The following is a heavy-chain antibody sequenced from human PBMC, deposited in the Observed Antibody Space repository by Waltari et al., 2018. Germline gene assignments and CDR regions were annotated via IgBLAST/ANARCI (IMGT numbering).Heavy chain of an antibody. V-gene: IGHV1-3*01. J-gene: IGHJ2*01. CDR2: INAGNGNT. CDR1: GYTFTSYA. D-gene: IGHD2-15*01. CDR3: ARGGCSGGSCYFYWYFDL. Sequence: QVQLVQSGAEVKKPGASVKVSCKASGYTFTSYAMHWVRQPPGQRLEWMGWINAGNGNTKYSQKFQGRVTITRDTSASTAYMELSSLRSEDTAVYYCARGGCSGGSCYFYWYFDLWGRGTLVTVSS.